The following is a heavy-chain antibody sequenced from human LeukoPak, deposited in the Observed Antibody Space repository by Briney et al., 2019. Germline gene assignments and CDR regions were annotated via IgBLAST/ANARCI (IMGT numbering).Heavy chain of an antibody. CDR1: GFTFSNYA. CDR2: ISGSGSIT. J-gene: IGHJ4*02. V-gene: IGHV3-23*01. D-gene: IGHD3-9*01. CDR3: AKDNDILTGYHHY. Sequence: GGSLRLSCAASGFTFSNYAMSWVRQAPGKGLEWVSGISGSGSITYYGDSVKGRFTISRDNSKNMLYLQMNSLRAEGTAVYYCAKDNDILTGYHHYWGQGTLVTVSS.